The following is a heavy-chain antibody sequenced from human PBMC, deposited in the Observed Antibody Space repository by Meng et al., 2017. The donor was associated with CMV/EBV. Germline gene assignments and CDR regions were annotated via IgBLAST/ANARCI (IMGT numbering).Heavy chain of an antibody. D-gene: IGHD1-26*01. V-gene: IGHV1-69*10. CDR2: IIPILGIA. CDR3: ARGMELDQYYYYYGMDV. Sequence: SVKVSCKASGGTFSSYAISWVRQAPGQGLEWMGGIIPILGIANYAQKFQGRVTITADKSTSTAYMELTSLRSEDTAVYYCARGMELDQYYYYYGMDVWGQGTTVTVSS. CDR1: GGTFSSYA. J-gene: IGHJ6*02.